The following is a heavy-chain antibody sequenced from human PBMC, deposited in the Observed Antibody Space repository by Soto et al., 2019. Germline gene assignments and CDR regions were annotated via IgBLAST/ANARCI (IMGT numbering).Heavy chain of an antibody. V-gene: IGHV2-5*02. Sequence: QITLKESGPTLVKPTQTLTLTCTFSGFSLSTSGVGVGWIRQPPGKALEWLALIYWDDDKRYSPSLKSRLTITTDTSQNQVVLTMTNMDPVDTATYYCARQESSYGMDVWGQGTTVTVSS. J-gene: IGHJ6*02. CDR2: IYWDDDK. D-gene: IGHD6-6*01. CDR3: ARQESSYGMDV. CDR1: GFSLSTSGVG.